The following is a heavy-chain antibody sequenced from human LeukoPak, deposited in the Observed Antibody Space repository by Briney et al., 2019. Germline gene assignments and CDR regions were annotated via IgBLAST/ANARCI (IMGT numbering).Heavy chain of an antibody. CDR3: ARGLGGFGELFYDY. V-gene: IGHV1-8*01. CDR2: MNPNSGNT. CDR1: GYTFTSYD. Sequence: ASVTVSCKASGYTFTSYDINWVRQATGQGLECMGWMNPNSGNTGYAQKFQGRVTMTRNTSISTAYMELSSLRSEDTAVYYCARGLGGFGELFYDYWGQGTLVTVSS. J-gene: IGHJ4*02. D-gene: IGHD3-10*01.